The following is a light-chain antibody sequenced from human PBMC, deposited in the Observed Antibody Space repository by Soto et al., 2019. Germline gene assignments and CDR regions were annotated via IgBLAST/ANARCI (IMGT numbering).Light chain of an antibody. V-gene: IGLV1-44*01. Sequence: QSVLTRPPSASGTPGQRVTISCSGSNSNIGSNTVNWYQQLPGTAPKLLIYSNNQRPSGVPDRFSGSKSGTSASLAISGLQSEDEADYYCAAWDDSLNGPYVFGTGTKVTVL. J-gene: IGLJ1*01. CDR1: NSNIGSNT. CDR3: AAWDDSLNGPYV. CDR2: SNN.